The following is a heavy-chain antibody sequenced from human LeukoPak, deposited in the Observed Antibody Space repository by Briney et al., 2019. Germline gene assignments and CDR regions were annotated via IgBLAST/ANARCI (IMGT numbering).Heavy chain of an antibody. CDR3: ARHEQQQDYYYYGMDV. CDR1: GGSISSYY. J-gene: IGHJ6*02. D-gene: IGHD6-13*01. CDR2: IYYSGST. Sequence: PSGTLSLTCTVSGGSISSYYWSWIRQPPGKGLEWIGYIYYSGSTNYNPSLKSRVTISVDTSKNQFSLKLSSVTAADTAVYYCARHEQQQDYYYYGMDVWGQGTTVTVSS. V-gene: IGHV4-59*08.